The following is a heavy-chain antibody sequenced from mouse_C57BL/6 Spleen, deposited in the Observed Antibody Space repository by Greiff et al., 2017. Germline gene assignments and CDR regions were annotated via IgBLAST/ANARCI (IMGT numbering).Heavy chain of an antibody. J-gene: IGHJ4*01. V-gene: IGHV1-69*01. CDR2: IDPSDSYT. CDR3: ARSYGSSTYDAMDY. CDR1: GYTFTSSW. Sequence: VQLQQPGAELVMPGASVKLSCKASGYTFTSSWMHWVKQRPGQGLEWIGEIDPSDSYTNYNQKFKGKSTLTVDKSSSTAYMQLSSLTSEDSAVYYCARSYGSSTYDAMDYWGQGTSLTVSS. D-gene: IGHD1-1*01.